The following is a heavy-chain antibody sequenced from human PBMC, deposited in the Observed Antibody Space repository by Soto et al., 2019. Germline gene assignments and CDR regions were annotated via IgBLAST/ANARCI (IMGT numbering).Heavy chain of an antibody. V-gene: IGHV3-33*01. J-gene: IGHJ6*02. Sequence: QVQLVESGGGVVQPGRSLRLSCAASGFTFSSYGMHWVRQAPGKGLEWVAVIWYDGSNKYYADSVKGRFTTSRDNSKNTLYLQMNSLRAEDTAVYYCAREQTTWSRNYYYGMDVWGQGTMVTVSS. D-gene: IGHD1-1*01. CDR3: AREQTTWSRNYYYGMDV. CDR1: GFTFSSYG. CDR2: IWYDGSNK.